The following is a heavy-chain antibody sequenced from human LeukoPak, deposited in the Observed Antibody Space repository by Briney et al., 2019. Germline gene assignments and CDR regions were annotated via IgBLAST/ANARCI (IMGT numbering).Heavy chain of an antibody. CDR1: KYSFINYW. CDR2: IYPGDSDT. V-gene: IGHV5-51*01. CDR3: ARRTGYYDSIFFDY. Sequence: GESLKISCKGSKYSFINYWIGWVRQMPGKGLEWMGIIYPGDSDTRYSPSFQGQVTISADKSISTAYLQWSSLKASDTAMYYCARRTGYYDSIFFDYWGQGTLVTVSS. J-gene: IGHJ4*02. D-gene: IGHD3-22*01.